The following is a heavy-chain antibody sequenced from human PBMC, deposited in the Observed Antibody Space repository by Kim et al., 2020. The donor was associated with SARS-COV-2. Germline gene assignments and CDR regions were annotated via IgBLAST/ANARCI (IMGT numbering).Heavy chain of an antibody. Sequence: DTYYPGSVKGRFTISRENAKNSLYLQMNSLRAGDTAVYYCARGGTGTFDYWGQGTLVTVSS. CDR3: ARGGTGTFDY. V-gene: IGHV3-13*01. J-gene: IGHJ4*02. CDR2: DT. D-gene: IGHD1-1*01.